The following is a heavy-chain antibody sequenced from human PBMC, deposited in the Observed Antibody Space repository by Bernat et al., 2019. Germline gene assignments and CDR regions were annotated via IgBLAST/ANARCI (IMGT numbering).Heavy chain of an antibody. CDR2: IYYSGST. J-gene: IGHJ4*02. D-gene: IGHD3-3*01. CDR3: AATIFGVVRN. CDR1: GGSISSYY. V-gene: IGHV4-59*08. Sequence: QVQLQESGPGLVKPSETLSLTCTVSGGSISSYYWSWIRQPPGKGLEWIGYIYYSGSTNYNPSLKSRVTISVDTSKNQFSLKLSSVTAADTAVYYCAATIFGVVRNWGQGTLVTVSS.